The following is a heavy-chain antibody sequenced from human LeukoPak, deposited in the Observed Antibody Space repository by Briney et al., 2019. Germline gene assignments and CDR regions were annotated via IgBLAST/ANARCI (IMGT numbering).Heavy chain of an antibody. CDR3: ARDPYAPPSSDLQRFDS. V-gene: IGHV7-4-1*02. J-gene: IGHJ5*01. Sequence: ASVKVSCEGSGYIFTNYAINWMRQAPGQGLEWMGWITTSTGNPTYAQGFTGRFVFSSDTSVSTAYLQISSLRAEDTAVYYCARDPYAPPSSDLQRFDSWGQGTLVTVSS. CDR1: GYIFTNYA. D-gene: IGHD6-19*01. CDR2: ITTSTGNP.